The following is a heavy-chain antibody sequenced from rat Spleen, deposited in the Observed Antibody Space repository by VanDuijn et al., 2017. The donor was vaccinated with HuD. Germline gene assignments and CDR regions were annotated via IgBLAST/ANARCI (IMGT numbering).Heavy chain of an antibody. CDR2: ISYSGST. CDR1: GYSITSNY. D-gene: IGHD1-9*01. V-gene: IGHV3-1*01. CDR3: ARTRTYYGYNYVDYFDY. J-gene: IGHJ2*01. Sequence: EVQLQESGPGLVKPSQSLSLTCSVTGYSITSNYWGWIRKFPGNKMEWMGYISYSGSTSYNPSLKSRISITRDTSKNQFFLQLNSVTTEDTATYYCARTRTYYGYNYVDYFDYWGQGVMVTVSS.